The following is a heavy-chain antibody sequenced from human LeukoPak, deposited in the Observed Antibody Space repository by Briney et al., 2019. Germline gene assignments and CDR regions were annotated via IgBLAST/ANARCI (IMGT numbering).Heavy chain of an antibody. V-gene: IGHV3-53*05. J-gene: IGHJ4*02. CDR3: AKGPHGNGYYFDY. CDR1: GFTVSSNS. Sequence: GGSLRLSCTVSGFTVSSNSMSWVRQAPGKGLEWVSFIYSDNTHYSDSVKGRFTISRDNAKNSLYLQMNSLRAEDMALYYCAKGPHGNGYYFDYWGQGTLVTVSS. D-gene: IGHD4-23*01. CDR2: IYSDNT.